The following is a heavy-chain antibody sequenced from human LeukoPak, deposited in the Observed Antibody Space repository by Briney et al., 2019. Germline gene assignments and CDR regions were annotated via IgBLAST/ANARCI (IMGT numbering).Heavy chain of an antibody. J-gene: IGHJ4*02. CDR2: ISWNSGSI. CDR3: AKDIVTMVRGVVDY. V-gene: IGHV3-9*01. CDR1: GFTFDDYD. Sequence: GGSLRLSCAASGFTFDDYDMHWVRQAPGKGLEWVSGISWNSGSIGYADSVKGRFTISRDNAKNSLYLQMNSLRAEDTALYYCAKDIVTMVRGVVDYWGQGTLVTVSS. D-gene: IGHD3-10*01.